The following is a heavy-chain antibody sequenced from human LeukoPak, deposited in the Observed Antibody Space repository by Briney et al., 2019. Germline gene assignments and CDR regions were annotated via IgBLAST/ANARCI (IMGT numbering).Heavy chain of an antibody. CDR2: ISYDGSNK. D-gene: IGHD2-8*01. J-gene: IGHJ5*02. CDR1: GFTFSSYG. Sequence: GRSLRLSCAASGFTFSSYGMHWVRQAPGKGLEWVAVISYDGSNKYYADSVKGRFTISRDNSKNTLYLQMNSLRAEDTAVYYCAKDPGGCTNGVCSEGGLFDPWGQGTLVTVSS. CDR3: AKDPGGCTNGVCSEGGLFDP. V-gene: IGHV3-30*18.